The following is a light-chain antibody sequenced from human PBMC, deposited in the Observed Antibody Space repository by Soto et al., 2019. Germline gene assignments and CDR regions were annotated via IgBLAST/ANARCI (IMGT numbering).Light chain of an antibody. Sequence: AVLTQPPSASGTPGQRIIISCSGSSSNIGSHNVYWYQHLPQTAPKLLIHRNDQRPSGVPDRFSASKSGTSVSLAIAGLRSEDEGDDYCATCDYGLNGHVFGTGTKLTVL. J-gene: IGLJ1*01. CDR3: ATCDYGLNGHV. V-gene: IGLV1-47*01. CDR2: RND. CDR1: SSNIGSHN.